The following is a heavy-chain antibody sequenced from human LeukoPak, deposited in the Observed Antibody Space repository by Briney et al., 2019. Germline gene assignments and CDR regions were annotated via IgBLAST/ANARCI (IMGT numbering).Heavy chain of an antibody. Sequence: GGSLRLSCAASGFTFRNHEMSLVRQTPGKGLEWVSDISGSGNIKNYADSVKGRFTISRDNAKNSLFLQMNSLRAEDTAVYYCAKDGRGVVTNWFDPWGQGTLVTVSS. CDR1: GFTFRNHE. CDR2: ISGSGNIK. V-gene: IGHV3-48*03. J-gene: IGHJ5*02. CDR3: AKDGRGVVTNWFDP. D-gene: IGHD3-3*01.